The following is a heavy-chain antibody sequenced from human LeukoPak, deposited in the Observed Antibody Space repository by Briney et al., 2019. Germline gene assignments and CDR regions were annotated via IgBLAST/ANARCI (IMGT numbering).Heavy chain of an antibody. CDR3: AKGGIMITFGGVIVNPYFDY. V-gene: IGHV3-23*01. CDR2: ISGSGGST. CDR1: GFTFSSYE. J-gene: IGHJ4*02. Sequence: GGSLRLSCAASGFTFSSYEMMWVRQAPGKGLEWVSAISGSGGSTYYADSVKGRFTISRDNSKNTLYLQMNSLRAEDTAVYYCAKGGIMITFGGVIVNPYFDYWGQGTLVTVSS. D-gene: IGHD3-16*02.